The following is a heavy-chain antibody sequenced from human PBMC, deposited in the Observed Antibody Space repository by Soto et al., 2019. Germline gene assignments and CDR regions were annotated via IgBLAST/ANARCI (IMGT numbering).Heavy chain of an antibody. J-gene: IGHJ4*02. Sequence: ASVKVSCKASGGTFSSHSIDWVRQAPGQGLEWMGGIITLFGTANYAQNFQGRVTITADQSTSTAYMELNSLRSDDTAVYYCAREVGYGDFSAALLDWGQGTLVTVSS. CDR1: GGTFSSHS. D-gene: IGHD4-17*01. CDR3: AREVGYGDFSAALLD. V-gene: IGHV1-69*13. CDR2: IITLFGTA.